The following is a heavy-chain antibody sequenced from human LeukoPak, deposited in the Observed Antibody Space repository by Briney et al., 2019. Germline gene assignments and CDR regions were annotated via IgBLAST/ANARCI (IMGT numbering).Heavy chain of an antibody. Sequence: SVTLSLTCDVSGYSISSGYYWGWIRQPPGKGLGWIGNIYHSGSTYYNPSLKSRVTISVGTSKNQFSLKLNSMTAADTAVYYCATRRGYTYGFSFDYWGQGTQVTVSS. CDR3: ATRRGYTYGFSFDY. D-gene: IGHD5-18*01. J-gene: IGHJ4*02. V-gene: IGHV4-38-2*01. CDR2: IYHSGST. CDR1: GYSISSGYY.